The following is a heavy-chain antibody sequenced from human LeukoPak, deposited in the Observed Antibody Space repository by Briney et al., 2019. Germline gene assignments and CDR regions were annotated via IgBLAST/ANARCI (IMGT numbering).Heavy chain of an antibody. D-gene: IGHD4-17*01. J-gene: IGHJ4*02. CDR3: ASSSYGDYADY. CDR2: IYYSGST. V-gene: IGHV4-39*01. Sequence: SETLSLTCTVSGGSISSGSYYWGWIRQPPGKGLEWIGSIYYSGSTYYNPSLKSRVTISVDTSKNQFSLKLSSVTAADTAVYYCASSSYGDYADYWGQGTLVTVSS. CDR1: GGSISSGSYY.